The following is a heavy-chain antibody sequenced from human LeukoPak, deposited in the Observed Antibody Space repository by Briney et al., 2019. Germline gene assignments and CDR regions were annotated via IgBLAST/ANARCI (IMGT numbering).Heavy chain of an antibody. CDR1: GFTFSSYS. D-gene: IGHD1-1*01. CDR3: AKGRRTGFVDY. CDR2: ITNDGSRQ. V-gene: IGHV3-30*18. J-gene: IGHJ4*02. Sequence: GGSLRLSCAASGFTFSSYSMNWVRQAPGKGLEWLAVITNDGSRQFYADSVKGRFTVSRDNSKSLLFLQMESLRHDDTGIYYCAKGRRTGFVDYWGQGALVTVSS.